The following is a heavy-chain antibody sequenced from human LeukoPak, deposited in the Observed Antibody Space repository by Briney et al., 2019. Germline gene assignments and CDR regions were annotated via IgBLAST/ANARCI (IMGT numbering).Heavy chain of an antibody. V-gene: IGHV1-18*01. J-gene: IGHJ5*02. CDR2: ISAYNGNT. Sequence: ASVKVSCKASGYTFTSYGISWVRQAPGQGLEWMGWISAYNGNTNYAQKLQGRVTMTTDTSTSTAYMELRSLRSDDTAVYYCARDDDLAAAGPLENWFDPWGQGTLVTVSS. CDR1: GYTFTSYG. D-gene: IGHD6-13*01. CDR3: ARDDDLAAAGPLENWFDP.